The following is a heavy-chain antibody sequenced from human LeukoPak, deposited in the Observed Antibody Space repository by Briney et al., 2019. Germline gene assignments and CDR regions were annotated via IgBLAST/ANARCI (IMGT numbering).Heavy chain of an antibody. J-gene: IGHJ3*02. D-gene: IGHD2-2*01. CDR3: ARELGGSSRDAFDI. Sequence: ASVKVSCKVFGHSVSELSMHWVRQAPGESFEWMGGYDPERGETVYAQKFQGRVTMTEDTSSDITYMELSSLRSEDTAVYYCARELGGSSRDAFDIWGQGTMVTVSS. V-gene: IGHV1-24*01. CDR1: GHSVSELS. CDR2: YDPERGET.